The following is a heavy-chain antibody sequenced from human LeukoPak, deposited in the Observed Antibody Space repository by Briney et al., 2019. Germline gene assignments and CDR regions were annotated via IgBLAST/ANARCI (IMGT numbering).Heavy chain of an antibody. D-gene: IGHD1-26*01. J-gene: IGHJ6*02. CDR2: IWYDGSNK. CDR3: AKDRGNYYYGMDV. V-gene: IGHV3-30*02. CDR1: GFTFSNYG. Sequence: GGSLRLSCAASGFTFSNYGMHWVRQAPGKGLEWVAVIWYDGSNKCYADSVEGRFTISRDNSRNTLYLQMDSLRAEDTAVYYCAKDRGNYYYGMDVWGQGTTVTVSS.